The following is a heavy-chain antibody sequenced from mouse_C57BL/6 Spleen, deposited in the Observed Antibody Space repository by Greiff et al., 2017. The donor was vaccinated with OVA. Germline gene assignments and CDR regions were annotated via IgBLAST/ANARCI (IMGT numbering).Heavy chain of an antibody. CDR2: IDPENGDT. CDR1: GFNIKDDY. D-gene: IGHD3-1*01. J-gene: IGHJ2*01. Sequence: VQLQQSGAELVRPGASVKLSCTASGFNIKDDYMHWVKQRPEQGLEWIGWIDPENGDTEYASKFQGKATITADTSSNTAYLQLSSLTSEDTAVYYGTHRVFNYWGQGTTLTVSS. V-gene: IGHV14-4*01. CDR3: THRVFNY.